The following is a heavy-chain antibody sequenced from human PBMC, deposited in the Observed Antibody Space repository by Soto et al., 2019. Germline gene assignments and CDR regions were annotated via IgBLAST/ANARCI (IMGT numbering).Heavy chain of an antibody. CDR3: ARDGGRHSGGIDY. CDR2: IIPMYGPA. J-gene: IGHJ4*02. V-gene: IGHV1-69*01. Sequence: QVPLVQSGAEVKKPGSSVTVSCKASGGTFSSYAIHWVRQAPGQGLEWMGGIIPMYGPAKYAQRFQGRVTITADESTTTVYMELTSLTSQDTAVYYCARDGGRHSGGIDYWGQGTLVTVSS. D-gene: IGHD1-26*01. CDR1: GGTFSSYA.